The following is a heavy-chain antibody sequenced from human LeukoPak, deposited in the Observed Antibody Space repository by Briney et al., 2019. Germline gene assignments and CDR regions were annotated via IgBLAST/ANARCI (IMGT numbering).Heavy chain of an antibody. CDR2: ISYDGSNK. CDR3: AKSEWELLGYFEY. Sequence: GGSLRLSCAASGFTFRSYGIHWVRQAPGKGLEWVAVISYDGSNKHYADSVKGRFTISRDNSKNTLYLQMNSLRAEDTAVYYCAKSEWELLGYFEYWGQGTLVTVSS. CDR1: GFTFRSYG. D-gene: IGHD1-26*01. J-gene: IGHJ4*02. V-gene: IGHV3-30*18.